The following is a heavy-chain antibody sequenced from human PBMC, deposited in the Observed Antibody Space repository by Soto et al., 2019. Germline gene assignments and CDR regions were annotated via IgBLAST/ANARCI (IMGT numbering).Heavy chain of an antibody. CDR3: ARARLSRSWWFDP. CDR2: IYYSGST. V-gene: IGHV4-59*01. Sequence: PSETLSLTCTVSGGSISSYYWSWIRQPPGEGLEWIGYIYYSGSTNYNPSLKSRVTISVDTSKNQFSLKLSSVTAADTAVYYCARARLSRSWWFDPWGQGTLVTVSS. J-gene: IGHJ5*02. CDR1: GGSISSYY. D-gene: IGHD3-10*01.